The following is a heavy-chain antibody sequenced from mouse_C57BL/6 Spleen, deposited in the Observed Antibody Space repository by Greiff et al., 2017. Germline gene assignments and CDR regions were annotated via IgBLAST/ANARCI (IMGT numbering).Heavy chain of an antibody. J-gene: IGHJ2*01. Sequence: QVQLQQPGAELVKPGASVKVSCKASGYTFTSYWMHWVKQRPGQGLEWIGRIHPSDSDTNYNQKFKGKATLTVDKSSSTAYMQLSSLTSEVSAVYYCAIPTVVAPFDYWGQGTTLTVSS. D-gene: IGHD1-1*01. CDR2: IHPSDSDT. CDR1: GYTFTSYW. V-gene: IGHV1-74*01. CDR3: AIPTVVAPFDY.